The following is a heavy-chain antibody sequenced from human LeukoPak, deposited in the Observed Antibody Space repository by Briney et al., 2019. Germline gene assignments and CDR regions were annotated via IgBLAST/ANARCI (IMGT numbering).Heavy chain of an antibody. D-gene: IGHD2-15*01. CDR3: ARGSCSGGSCDFDY. V-gene: IGHV4-59*02. J-gene: IGHJ4*02. Sequence: SETLSLTCTVSGASVSSYYWSWFRQPPGKGLEWIGYIDNSGSTNYNPSLRSRVTISVDTSKNQFSLKLSSVTAADTAVYYCARGSCSGGSCDFDYWGQGTLVTVSS. CDR1: GASVSSYY. CDR2: IDNSGST.